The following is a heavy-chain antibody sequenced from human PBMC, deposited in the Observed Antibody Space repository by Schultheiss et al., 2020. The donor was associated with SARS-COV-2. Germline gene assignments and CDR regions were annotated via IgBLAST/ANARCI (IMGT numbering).Heavy chain of an antibody. CDR1: GFTFSSYS. CDR2: IYSGGST. J-gene: IGHJ4*02. V-gene: IGHV3-66*02. D-gene: IGHD3-22*01. Sequence: GGSLRLSCAASGFTFSSYSMSWVRQAPGKGLEWVSVIYSGGSTYYADSVKGRFTISRDNSKNTVYLQINSLRAEDTAVYYCAKRDVSAYYYGGDYWGQGTLVTVSS. CDR3: AKRDVSAYYYGGDY.